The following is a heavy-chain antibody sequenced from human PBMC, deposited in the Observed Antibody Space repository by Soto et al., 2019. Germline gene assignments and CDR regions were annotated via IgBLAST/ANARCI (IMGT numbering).Heavy chain of an antibody. J-gene: IGHJ4*02. Sequence: SETLSLTCTVSGGSISNYYWSWIRQPPGMGLQWIGYIYDSGSTNYNPSLKSRVTISVDTSKNHFSLRLNSVTAADTAVYYCARVLGSGLFAYWGQGALVTVSS. CDR2: IYDSGST. V-gene: IGHV4-59*01. D-gene: IGHD3-10*01. CDR1: GGSISNYY. CDR3: ARVLGSGLFAY.